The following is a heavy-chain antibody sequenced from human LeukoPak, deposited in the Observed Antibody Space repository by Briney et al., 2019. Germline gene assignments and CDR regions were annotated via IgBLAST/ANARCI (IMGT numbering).Heavy chain of an antibody. CDR2: INPSGGST. CDR1: GHTFTSYY. CDR3: ATGSRVFAFDI. D-gene: IGHD6-25*01. Sequence: GASVKVSCMASGHTFTSYYLHWVRQAPGQGLEWMGIINPSGGSTNYAQKFQGRVTMTRDTSTSTVYMELSSLRSDDTAVYYCATGSRVFAFDIWGQGTMVTVSS. V-gene: IGHV1-46*01. J-gene: IGHJ3*02.